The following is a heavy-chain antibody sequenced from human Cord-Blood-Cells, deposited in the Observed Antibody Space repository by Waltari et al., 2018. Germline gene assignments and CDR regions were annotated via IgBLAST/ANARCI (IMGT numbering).Heavy chain of an antibody. J-gene: IGHJ4*02. CDR1: GGSISSSSYY. V-gene: IGHV4-39*01. Sequence: LQLQESGPGLVKPSETLSLTCTVSGGSISSSSYYWGWIRQPPGKGLEWIGSIYYSGSTYYNPSLKSRVTISVDTSKNQFSLKLSSVTAADTAVYYCARYDPSSSRLNYFDYWGQGTLVTVSS. CDR3: ARYDPSSSRLNYFDY. CDR2: IYYSGST. D-gene: IGHD6-13*01.